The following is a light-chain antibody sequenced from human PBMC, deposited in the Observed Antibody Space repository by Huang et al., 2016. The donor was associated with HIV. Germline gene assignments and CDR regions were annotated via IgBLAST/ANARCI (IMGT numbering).Light chain of an antibody. Sequence: EILMTQSPATLSVSPGESATLSCRASQSVRSNLAWYQQRAGQTPRLLIFSASTRATGVPARFSGSGSGKEFTITITTVQSEDFAVYYCQHYDTWRKTFGQGTKVEIK. CDR1: QSVRSN. V-gene: IGKV3-15*01. CDR3: QHYDTWRKT. J-gene: IGKJ1*01. CDR2: SAS.